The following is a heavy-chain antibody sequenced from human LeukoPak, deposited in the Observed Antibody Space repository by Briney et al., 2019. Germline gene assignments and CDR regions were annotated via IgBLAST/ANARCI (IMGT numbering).Heavy chain of an antibody. CDR1: GGTFSNYA. CDR2: IIPMFGTA. D-gene: IGHD2-15*01. CDR3: ARDPGYSVVFDY. Sequence: GASVKVSCKASGGTFSNYAITWVRQAPGQGLEWMGGIIPMFGTANYAQKLQGRVTMTTDTSTSTAYMELRSLRSDDTAVYYCARDPGYSVVFDYWGQGTLVTVSS. J-gene: IGHJ4*02. V-gene: IGHV1-69*05.